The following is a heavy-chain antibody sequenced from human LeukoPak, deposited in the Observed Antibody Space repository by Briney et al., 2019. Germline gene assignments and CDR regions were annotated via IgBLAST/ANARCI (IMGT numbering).Heavy chain of an antibody. CDR2: ISHSGST. D-gene: IGHD4-23*01. Sequence: PSETLSLTCGVSGGSISSGGYSWSWIRQPPGKGLEWIGYISHSGSTHYNPSLKSRVTISVDTSKNQFSLKLSSVTAADTAVYYCARGLEVVTGGDAFDIWGQGTMVAVSS. CDR3: ARGLEVVTGGDAFDI. CDR1: GGSISSGGYS. V-gene: IGHV4-30-2*01. J-gene: IGHJ3*02.